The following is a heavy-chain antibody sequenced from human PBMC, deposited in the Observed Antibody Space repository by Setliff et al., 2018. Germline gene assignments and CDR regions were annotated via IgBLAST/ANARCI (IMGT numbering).Heavy chain of an antibody. CDR1: GDSISSGDDF. D-gene: IGHD6-19*01. V-gene: IGHV4-30-4*08. Sequence: PSETLSLTCTVPGDSISSGDDFWSWIRQPPGKGLEWIGSTYYTTNGHYNPSLKSRVTMSVGTSKNHFSLELTSVTAADTAVYYCARAPVGDRNGLFDSWGQGTLVTVSS. J-gene: IGHJ4*02. CDR3: ARAPVGDRNGLFDS. CDR2: TYYTTNG.